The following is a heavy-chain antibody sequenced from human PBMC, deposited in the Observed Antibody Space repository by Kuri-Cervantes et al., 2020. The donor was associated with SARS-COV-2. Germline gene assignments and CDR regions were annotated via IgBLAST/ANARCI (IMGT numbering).Heavy chain of an antibody. CDR3: ARRGGYLPPDAFDI. CDR1: GFTFSSYS. CDR2: ISSSSSYI. V-gene: IGHV3-21*01. D-gene: IGHD3-16*02. Sequence: GGSLRLSCAASGFTFSSYSMNWVRQAPGKGLEWVSSISSSSSYIYYADSVKGRFTISRDNAKNSLYLQMNSLRAEDTAVYYCARRGGYLPPDAFDIWGQGTMVTVSS. J-gene: IGHJ3*02.